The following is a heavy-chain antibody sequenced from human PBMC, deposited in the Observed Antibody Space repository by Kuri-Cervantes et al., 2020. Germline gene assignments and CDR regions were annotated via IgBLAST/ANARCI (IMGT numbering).Heavy chain of an antibody. CDR3: ASLDGYSSGWYYAFDI. D-gene: IGHD6-19*01. Sequence: ASVKVSCKASGYTFTVYYMHWVRQAPGQGLEWMGWINPNSGGTNYAQKFQGRVTMTRDTSISTAYMELTRLRSDDTAMYYCASLDGYSSGWYYAFDIWGQGTMVTVSS. V-gene: IGHV1-2*02. J-gene: IGHJ3*02. CDR2: INPNSGGT. CDR1: GYTFTVYY.